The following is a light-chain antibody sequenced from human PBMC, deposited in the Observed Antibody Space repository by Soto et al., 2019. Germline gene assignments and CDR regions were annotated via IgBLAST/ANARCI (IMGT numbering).Light chain of an antibody. CDR2: AAS. Sequence: EIVMTQSPATLSVSPGERATLSCRASQSISRNLAWYQQKPGQAPRLLIYAASTRATGIPATFSGSGSGTEFTLTISSLQSEDFAVYYCQQYYNWLTFCGGTKVEIK. CDR1: QSISRN. CDR3: QQYYNWLT. V-gene: IGKV3-15*01. J-gene: IGKJ4*01.